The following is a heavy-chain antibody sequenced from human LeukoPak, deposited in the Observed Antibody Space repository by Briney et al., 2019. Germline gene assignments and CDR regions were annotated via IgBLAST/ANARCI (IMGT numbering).Heavy chain of an antibody. CDR3: AKDRRAGGVDY. D-gene: IGHD2-8*02. J-gene: IGHJ4*02. Sequence: GGSLRLSCAASGFTVSSNYMSWVRQAPGKGLEWVSVIYSSDNTNYADSVKGRFTISRDNSKNTLYLQVNSLRAEDTAVYYCAKDRRAGGVDYWGQGTLVTVSS. V-gene: IGHV3-66*01. CDR1: GFTVSSNY. CDR2: IYSSDNT.